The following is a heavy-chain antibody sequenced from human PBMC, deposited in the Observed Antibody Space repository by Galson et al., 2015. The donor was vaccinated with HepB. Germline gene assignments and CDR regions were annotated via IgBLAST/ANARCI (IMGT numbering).Heavy chain of an antibody. CDR3: AKDLLDFWSGLGNPKPADY. V-gene: IGHV3-30*18. J-gene: IGHJ4*02. CDR1: GFTFRSYG. CDR2: ISYDGSNK. Sequence: SLRLSCAASGFTFRSYGMHWVRQAPGKGLGWVAVISYDGSNKFYADSVKSRFTISRDNSKNTLYLQMNSLRADDTAVYYCAKDLLDFWSGLGNPKPADYWGQGTLVTVSS. D-gene: IGHD3-3*01.